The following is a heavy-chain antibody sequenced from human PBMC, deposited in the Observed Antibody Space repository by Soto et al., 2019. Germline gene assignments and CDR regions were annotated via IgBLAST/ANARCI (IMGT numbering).Heavy chain of an antibody. CDR1: GYTFTSYG. CDR2: ISAYNGNT. CDR3: ARAESTYYYDSSGSPYPLYYFDY. D-gene: IGHD3-22*01. V-gene: IGHV1-18*01. J-gene: IGHJ4*02. Sequence: ASVKVSCKASGYTFTSYGISWVRQAPGQGLEWMGWISAYNGNTNYAQKLQGRVTMTTDTSTSTAYMELRSLGSDDTAVYYCARAESTYYYDSSGSPYPLYYFDYWGQGTLVTVSS.